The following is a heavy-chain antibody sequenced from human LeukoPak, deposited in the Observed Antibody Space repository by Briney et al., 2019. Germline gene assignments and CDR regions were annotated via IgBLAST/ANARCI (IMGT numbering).Heavy chain of an antibody. CDR1: GGSFSGYY. CDR2: INHSGST. CDR3: ARRVVRGPYNWFDP. D-gene: IGHD3-10*01. V-gene: IGHV4-34*01. J-gene: IGHJ5*02. Sequence: PSETLSLTCAVYGGSFSGYYWSWIRQPPGKGLEWIGEINHSGSTNYNPSLKSRVTISVDTSKNQFSLKLSSVTAADTAVYYCARRVVRGPYNWFDPWGQGTLVTVSS.